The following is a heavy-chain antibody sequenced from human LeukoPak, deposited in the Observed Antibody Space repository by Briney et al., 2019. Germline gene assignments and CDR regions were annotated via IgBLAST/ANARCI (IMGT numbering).Heavy chain of an antibody. V-gene: IGHV1-69*05. Sequence: SVKVSCKASGDTFIPYTFSWVRQAPGQGLEWMGGIIPVFGTANYAQRFQGRVTISTDESTSTAYMELTSLRSEDTAVYYCARGYCSSTSCFLDYWGQGTLVTVSS. D-gene: IGHD2-2*01. CDR2: IIPVFGTA. CDR1: GDTFIPYT. CDR3: ARGYCSSTSCFLDY. J-gene: IGHJ4*02.